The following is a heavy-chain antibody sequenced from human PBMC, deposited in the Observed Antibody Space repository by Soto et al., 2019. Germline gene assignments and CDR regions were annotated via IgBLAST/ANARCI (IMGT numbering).Heavy chain of an antibody. V-gene: IGHV3-15*01. Sequence: GGSLRLSCAASGFTFSNAWMSWVRQAPGKGLEWVGRIKSKTDGETTDYVAPVKGRFSISRDDSKNKLYLQMNSMKTEDTDAYNYTTEGAPTGTGMYFEYWGQGTLVTVSS. CDR3: TTEGAPTGTGMYFEY. D-gene: IGHD1-26*01. CDR2: IKSKTDGETT. CDR1: GFTFSNAW. J-gene: IGHJ4*02.